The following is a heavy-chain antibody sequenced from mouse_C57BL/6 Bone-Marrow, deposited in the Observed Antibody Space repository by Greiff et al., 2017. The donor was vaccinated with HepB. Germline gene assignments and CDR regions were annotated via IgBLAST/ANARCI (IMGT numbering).Heavy chain of an antibody. CDR2: LYPGSGNT. CDR3: AITTVVATRRPWFAY. V-gene: IGHV1-76*01. Sequence: QVQLQQSGAELVRPGASVKLSCKASGYTFTDYYINWVKQRPGQGLEWIARLYPGSGNTYYNEKFKGKATLTAEKSSSTAYMQLSSLTSEDSAVYFCAITTVVATRRPWFAYWGQGTLVTVSA. D-gene: IGHD1-1*01. J-gene: IGHJ3*01. CDR1: GYTFTDYY.